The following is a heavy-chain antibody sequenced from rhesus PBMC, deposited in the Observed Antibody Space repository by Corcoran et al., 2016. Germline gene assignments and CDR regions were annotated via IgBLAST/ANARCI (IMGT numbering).Heavy chain of an antibody. CDR1: GYSISSGYY. V-gene: IGHV4S14*01. Sequence: QVQLQESGPGLVKPSETLSLTCAVSGYSISSGYYWGWIRQPPGKGLEWIGSIYGSCGNNYLNPSLKGRVTLSVDTSKNQFSRKLSSVTAADTAVYYCARVGSSWSEWDTVGTEWYFDLWGPGTPITISS. CDR2: IYGSCGNN. CDR3: ARVGSSWSEWDTVGTEWYFDL. D-gene: IGHD5-42*01. J-gene: IGHJ2*01.